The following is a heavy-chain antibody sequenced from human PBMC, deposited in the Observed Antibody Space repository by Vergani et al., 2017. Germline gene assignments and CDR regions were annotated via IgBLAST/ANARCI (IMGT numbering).Heavy chain of an antibody. D-gene: IGHD2-21*02. V-gene: IGHV4-4*02. CDR1: GGSISSSNW. J-gene: IGHJ6*03. Sequence: QVQLQESGPGLVKPSGTLSLTCAVSGGSISSSNWWSWVRQPPGKGLEWIGEIYHSGSTNYNPSLKSRVTISVDKSKNQFSLKLSSVTAADPAVYYCARAVAYCGGDCYNLDYYYYYMDVWGKGTTVTVSS. CDR3: ARAVAYCGGDCYNLDYYYYYMDV. CDR2: IYHSGST.